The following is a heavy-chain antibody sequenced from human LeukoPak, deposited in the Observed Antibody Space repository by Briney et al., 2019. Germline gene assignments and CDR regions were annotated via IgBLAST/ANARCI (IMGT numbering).Heavy chain of an antibody. J-gene: IGHJ4*02. CDR2: ISTGGNT. CDR1: GGSISGYN. D-gene: IGHD2-2*01. V-gene: IGHV4-4*07. Sequence: PSETLSLTCTVSGGSISGYNWNWIRQPAGKGLEWIGRISTGGNTAYNPSLKSRITLSLDTTKNQFSLNLTSVTAADTAMYYCARSLVGSTYFDYWGQGTLVTV. CDR3: ARSLVGSTYFDY.